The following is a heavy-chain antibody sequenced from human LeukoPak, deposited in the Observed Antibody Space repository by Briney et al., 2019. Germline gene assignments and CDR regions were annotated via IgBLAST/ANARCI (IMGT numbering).Heavy chain of an antibody. CDR3: AKSGGYGLIDY. CDR1: GYSISSGYY. V-gene: IGHV4-38-2*02. J-gene: IGHJ4*02. Sequence: NPSETLSPTCTVSGYSISSGYYWGWIRQPPGKGLEWIGSIYHSGSTYYNASLQSRVTISIDTSKNQFSLRLNSVTAADTAMYYCAKSGGYGLIDYWGQGTLVTVSS. D-gene: IGHD1-26*01. CDR2: IYHSGST.